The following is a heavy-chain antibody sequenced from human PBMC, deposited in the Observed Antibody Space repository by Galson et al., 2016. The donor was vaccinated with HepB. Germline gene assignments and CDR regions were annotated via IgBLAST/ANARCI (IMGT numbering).Heavy chain of an antibody. Sequence: TLSLTCTVSGDSMSSSSAYYWSWIRQPAGKGLEWIGRINTSGTTNYNPSLRSRVTISADTSKNQFSLKLRSVTAGDTAVYYCAREVFGRKISVWGRGTLVTVSS. CDR3: AREVFGRKISV. V-gene: IGHV4-61*02. J-gene: IGHJ4*02. CDR2: INTSGTT. D-gene: IGHD6-19*01. CDR1: GDSMSSSSAYY.